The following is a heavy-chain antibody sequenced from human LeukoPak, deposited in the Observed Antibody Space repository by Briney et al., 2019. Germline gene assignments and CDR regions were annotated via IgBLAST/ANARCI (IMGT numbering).Heavy chain of an antibody. J-gene: IGHJ3*02. CDR3: ATSLSSSWRHDAFDI. CDR1: GFTFSSYA. Sequence: GGSLRLSCAASGFTFSSYAMSWVRQAPGKGLEWVSAIGGSGGSTYYADSVKGRFTISRDNSKNTLYLQMNSLRAEDTAVYYCATSLSSSWRHDAFDIWGQGTMVTVSS. CDR2: IGGSGGST. D-gene: IGHD6-13*01. V-gene: IGHV3-23*01.